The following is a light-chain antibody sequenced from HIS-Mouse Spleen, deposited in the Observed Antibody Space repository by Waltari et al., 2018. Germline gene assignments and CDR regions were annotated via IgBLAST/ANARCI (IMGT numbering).Light chain of an antibody. CDR1: QSVSSSY. J-gene: IGKJ5*01. V-gene: IGKV3-20*01. CDR3: QQYGSSST. Sequence: CRARQSVSSSYLAWDQQEPGQAPRLLIYGASSRATGIPDRFSGSGSGTDFTLTISRLEPEDFAVYYCQQYGSSSTFGQGTRLEIK. CDR2: GAS.